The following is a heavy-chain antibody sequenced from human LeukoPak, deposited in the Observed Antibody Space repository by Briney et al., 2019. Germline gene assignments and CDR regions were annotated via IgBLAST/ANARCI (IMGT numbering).Heavy chain of an antibody. CDR1: GGSFTFTSHA. D-gene: IGHD3-22*01. CDR3: AGFFYDNSGDAFDI. Sequence: SVKVSCKASGGSFTFTSHAISWVRQAPGQGLEWMGGLIPNYGSANYAQKFQGRVTITSDESTRTVYMELSSLRPEDSAVYYCAGFFYDNSGDAFDIWGQGTMVTVSS. CDR2: LIPNYGSA. V-gene: IGHV1-69*13. J-gene: IGHJ3*02.